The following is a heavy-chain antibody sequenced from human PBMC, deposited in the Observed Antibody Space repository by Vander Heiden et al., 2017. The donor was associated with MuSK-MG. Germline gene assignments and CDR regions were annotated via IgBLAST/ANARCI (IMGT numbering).Heavy chain of an antibody. CDR3: ARGLQLFHLDS. CDR2: INPSDGST. J-gene: IGHJ4*02. D-gene: IGHD6-13*01. Sequence: QAQLAPSGTEVKKTGASVNTSCTTGGFISGYNLNCVGQAPGQRREWIGVINPSDGSTTYALRFQARVSVTRDTSTNTVYLELTSLASDDTALYYCARGLQLFHLDSWGRGSLVTVSS. V-gene: IGHV1-46*01. CDR1: GFISGYN.